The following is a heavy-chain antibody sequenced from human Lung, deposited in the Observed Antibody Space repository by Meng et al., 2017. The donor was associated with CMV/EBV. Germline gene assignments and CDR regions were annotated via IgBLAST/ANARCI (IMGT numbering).Heavy chain of an antibody. Sequence: ASVKVSCKASGATFSISYTQWVRQAPGQGLEWMGWINPNSGHTIYAQKFQGRVTMTRDTSISTAYMELSRLRSDDTAVYYCARDGCGSISCYSPGTFGMDVWGQGTTVTVSS. CDR2: INPNSGHT. J-gene: IGHJ6*02. CDR3: ARDGCGSISCYSPGTFGMDV. V-gene: IGHV1-2*02. CDR1: GATFSISY. D-gene: IGHD2-2*01.